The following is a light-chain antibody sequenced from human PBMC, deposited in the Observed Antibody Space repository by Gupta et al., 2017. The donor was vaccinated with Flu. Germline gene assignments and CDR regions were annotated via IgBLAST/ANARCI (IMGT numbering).Light chain of an antibody. V-gene: IGKV4-1*01. CDR3: QQYYSTPWG. CDR2: WAS. Sequence: NCKSSQGVLYSSNNKNYLAWYQQKPGQPPKLLIYWASTRESGVPDRVSGSGSGTDFTLTISSPQAEDVAVYYCQQYYSTPWGFGQGTKVEIK. CDR1: QGVLYSSNNKNY. J-gene: IGKJ1*01.